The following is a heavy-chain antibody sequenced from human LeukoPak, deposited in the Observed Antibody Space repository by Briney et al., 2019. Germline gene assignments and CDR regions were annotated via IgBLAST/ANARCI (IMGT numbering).Heavy chain of an antibody. D-gene: IGHD6-13*01. CDR1: GFTFSGYW. J-gene: IGHJ4*02. Sequence: PGGSLRLSCAASGFTFSGYWMAWVRQAPGKGLEWVASIKHDGSEQYYVDSVKGRFTISRDNAKNSLYLQMNSLRAEDSAVYYCASQVAAAGMGFDYWGQGTLVTVSS. CDR2: IKHDGSEQ. CDR3: ASQVAAAGMGFDY. V-gene: IGHV3-7*05.